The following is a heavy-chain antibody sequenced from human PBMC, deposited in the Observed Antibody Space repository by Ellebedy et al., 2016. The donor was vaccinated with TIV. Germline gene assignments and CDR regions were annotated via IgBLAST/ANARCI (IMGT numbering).Heavy chain of an antibody. Sequence: ASVKVSCKASGYTFTSYYMHWVRQAPGQGLEWMGIINPSGGSTSYAQKLQGRVTMTRDTSTSTVYMELSSLRSEDTAVYYYARDRKTFYYDSTGYYYPLFDYWGQGTLVTVSS. J-gene: IGHJ4*02. CDR1: GYTFTSYY. D-gene: IGHD3-22*01. V-gene: IGHV1-46*04. CDR2: INPSGGST. CDR3: ARDRKTFYYDSTGYYYPLFDY.